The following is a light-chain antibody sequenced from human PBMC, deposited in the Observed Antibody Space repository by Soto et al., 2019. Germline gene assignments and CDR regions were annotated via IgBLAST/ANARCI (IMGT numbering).Light chain of an antibody. Sequence: DIQMTQSPSTLSASVGDRVTITCRASQSINSWVAWFQQKPGKAPKVLIYDASTLESGVTAGFSGSGSGTEFTLTIDSLQSDYVATYYCERYNDFSQSFGQGTNVEI. J-gene: IGKJ1*01. V-gene: IGKV1-5*01. CDR1: QSINSW. CDR2: DAS. CDR3: ERYNDFSQS.